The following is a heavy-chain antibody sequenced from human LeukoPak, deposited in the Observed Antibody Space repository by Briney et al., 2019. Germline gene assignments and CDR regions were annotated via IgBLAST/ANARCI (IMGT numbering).Heavy chain of an antibody. V-gene: IGHV3-30*04. CDR1: GFTLRSYA. D-gene: IGHD3-22*01. CDR2: ISYEGSNK. CDR3: AREFRTYYYDIAYFDY. Sequence: GRSLRLSCAASGFTLRSYAMHWVRQAPGKGLEGVAVISYEGSNKYYADSGKSRFTISRDNSKNTLCLQMNSLRAEDTAVYYCAREFRTYYYDIAYFDYWGQGNLVTVSS. J-gene: IGHJ4*02.